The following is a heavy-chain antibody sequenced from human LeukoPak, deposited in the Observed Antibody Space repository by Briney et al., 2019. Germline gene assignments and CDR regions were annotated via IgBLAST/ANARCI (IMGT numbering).Heavy chain of an antibody. V-gene: IGHV1-46*01. D-gene: IGHD3-22*01. CDR2: INPSGGST. Sequence: ASVKVSCQASGYTFTSYYMHWVRQAPGQGLEWMGIINPSGGSTSYAQKFQGRVTMTRDTSTSTVYMELSSLRSEDTAVYYCARGVRHYDSSGYYRTLDYWGQGTLVTVSS. CDR1: GYTFTSYY. J-gene: IGHJ4*02. CDR3: ARGVRHYDSSGYYRTLDY.